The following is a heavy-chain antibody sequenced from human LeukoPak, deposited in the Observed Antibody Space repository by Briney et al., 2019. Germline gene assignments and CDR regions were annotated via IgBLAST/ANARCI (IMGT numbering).Heavy chain of an antibody. Sequence: GAPVKVSCKASGYTFTSYGISWVRQAPGQGLEWMGWISAYNGNTNYAQKFQGRVTMTRNTSISTAYMELSSLRSEDTAVYYCARDPIVGATSVGNWFDPWGQGTLVTVSS. V-gene: IGHV1-18*01. D-gene: IGHD1-26*01. CDR3: ARDPIVGATSVGNWFDP. J-gene: IGHJ5*02. CDR2: ISAYNGNT. CDR1: GYTFTSYG.